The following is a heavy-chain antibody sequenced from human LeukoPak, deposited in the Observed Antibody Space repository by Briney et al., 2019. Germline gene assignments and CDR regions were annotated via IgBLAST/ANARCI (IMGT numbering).Heavy chain of an antibody. D-gene: IGHD2-21*01. J-gene: IGHJ4*02. CDR1: GFTFSSCW. V-gene: IGHV3-23*01. CDR2: ISSTDAGT. CDR3: AKAPVTSCRGAYCYPFDY. Sequence: PGGSLRLSCAASGFTFSSCWMSWVRQAPGKGLEWVSAISSTDAGTYHADSVRGRFTISRDSSKNTLYLQMNSLRAEDAAVYYCAKAPVTSCRGAYCYPFDYWGQGTLVTVSS.